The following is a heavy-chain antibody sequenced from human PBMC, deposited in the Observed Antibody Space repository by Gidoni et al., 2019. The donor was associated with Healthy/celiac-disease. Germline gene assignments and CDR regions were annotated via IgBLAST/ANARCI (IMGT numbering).Heavy chain of an antibody. CDR1: GYTVTGYY. D-gene: IGHD2-2*01. J-gene: IGHJ6*02. CDR2: INPTGGGT. V-gene: IGHV1-2*02. CDR3: ARDSRVVPTPYYYYGMDV. Sequence: QVQLVQSGAEVKKPGAAVKVSCKAAGYTVTGYYRHWVRQAPGQGLEGMGWINPTGGGTTYAQKFQGRVTMTRDTSISTAYMELSRLRSDDTAVYYCARDSRVVPTPYYYYGMDVWGQGTTVTVSS.